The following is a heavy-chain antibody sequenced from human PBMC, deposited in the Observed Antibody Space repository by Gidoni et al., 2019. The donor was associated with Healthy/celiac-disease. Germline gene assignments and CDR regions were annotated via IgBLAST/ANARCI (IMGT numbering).Heavy chain of an antibody. CDR3: ARGDYYDSSGSPTFDY. CDR1: GASVSSNSAA. V-gene: IGHV6-1*01. Sequence: QVQLQQSGPGLVKPSQTLSLTCAISGASVSSNSAAWNWIRQSPSRGLEWLGRQYYRSKWYNDYAVSVKSRITINPDTSKNQFSLQLNSVTPEDTAVYYCARGDYYDSSGSPTFDYWGQGTLVTVSS. J-gene: IGHJ4*02. D-gene: IGHD3-22*01. CDR2: QYYRSKWYN.